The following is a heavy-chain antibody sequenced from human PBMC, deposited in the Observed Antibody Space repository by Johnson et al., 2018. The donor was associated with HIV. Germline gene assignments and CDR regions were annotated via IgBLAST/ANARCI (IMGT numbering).Heavy chain of an antibody. J-gene: IGHJ3*02. CDR1: GYTFDDYD. V-gene: IGHV3-20*04. CDR3: ARDLIGWELRGAFDI. D-gene: IGHD1-26*01. Sequence: VQLVESGGGVVRPGGSLRLSCAASGYTFDDYDMSWVRQAPGKGLEWVSGINWSGDSTGFADSVKGRFTISRDKAKNSLYLQMNSLRAEDTALYYCARDLIGWELRGAFDIWGQGTKVTVSS. CDR2: INWSGDST.